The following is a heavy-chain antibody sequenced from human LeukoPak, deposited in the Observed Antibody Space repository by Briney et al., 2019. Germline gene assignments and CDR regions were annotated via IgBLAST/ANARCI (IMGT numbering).Heavy chain of an antibody. J-gene: IGHJ4*02. CDR3: ARVYQSSGISSGYFDY. Sequence: SGTLSLTCTDSGGSLSSYYWSWMRPPAGERLEWIGRIFSSGSTSYIPSLKSPVTMSVDASKNQVSLKLSSATAADTAMYYCARVYQSSGISSGYFDYWGQGSLVTVSS. CDR2: IFSSGST. D-gene: IGHD4-23*01. CDR1: GGSLSSYY. V-gene: IGHV4-4*07.